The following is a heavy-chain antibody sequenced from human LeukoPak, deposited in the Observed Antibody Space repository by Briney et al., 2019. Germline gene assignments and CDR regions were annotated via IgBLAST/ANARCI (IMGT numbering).Heavy chain of an antibody. V-gene: IGHV4-34*01. Sequence: SETLSLTCAVYGGSFSGYYWSWIRQPPGKGLEWIGEINHSGSTNYNPSLKSRVTISVDTSKNQFSLKLSSVPAADTAVYYCARVMVRGVIIRSYYYYYGMDVWGKGTTVTVPS. CDR3: ARVMVRGVIIRSYYYYYGMDV. J-gene: IGHJ6*04. CDR1: GGSFSGYY. CDR2: INHSGST. D-gene: IGHD3-10*01.